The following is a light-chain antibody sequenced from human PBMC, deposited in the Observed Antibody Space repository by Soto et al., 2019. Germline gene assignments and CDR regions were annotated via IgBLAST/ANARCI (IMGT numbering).Light chain of an antibody. Sequence: QSALTQPASVSGSPGQSVTISCTGTSSDVGGYNYVSWYQQHPGKAPKIMIYDVNNRPSGVSNRFSGSKSGNTASLTSSGLQSEDEADYYCISYTTSSTLVVFGGGTKLTVL. J-gene: IGLJ2*01. V-gene: IGLV2-14*01. CDR1: SSDVGGYNY. CDR2: DVN. CDR3: ISYTTSSTLVV.